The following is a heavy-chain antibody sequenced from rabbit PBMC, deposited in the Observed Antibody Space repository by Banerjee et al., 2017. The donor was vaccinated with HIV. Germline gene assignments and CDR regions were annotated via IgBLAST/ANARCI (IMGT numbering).Heavy chain of an antibody. D-gene: IGHD7-1*01. Sequence: QEQLVESGGGLVKPGASLTLTCKASGFSFSSGYYMCWVRQAPGKGLEWIGCIYTGSGITYYANWAKGRFTISKTSSTTVTLQMTSLTAADTATYVCARDLWYPLNLWGPGTLVTVS. CDR2: IYTGSGIT. J-gene: IGHJ4*01. V-gene: IGHV1S45*01. CDR1: GFSFSSGYY. CDR3: ARDLWYPLNL.